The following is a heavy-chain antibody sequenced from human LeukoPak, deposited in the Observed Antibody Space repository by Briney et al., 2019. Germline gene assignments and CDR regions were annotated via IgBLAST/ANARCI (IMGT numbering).Heavy chain of an antibody. CDR1: GGSITSRTYS. CDR3: ASSVRYYDSSGQLDY. CDR2: IDYSGIT. J-gene: IGHJ4*02. Sequence: SETLSLTCTVSGGSITSRTYSWGWIRQPPGKGLECIGTIDYSGITYYNPSLKSRVTISVDTSKNQFSLKLSSVTAADTAVYCCASSVRYYDSSGQLDYWGQGTLVTVSS. D-gene: IGHD3-22*01. V-gene: IGHV4-39*01.